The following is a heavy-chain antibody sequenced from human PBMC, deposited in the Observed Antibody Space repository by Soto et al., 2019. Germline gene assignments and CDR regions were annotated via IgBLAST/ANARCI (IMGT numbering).Heavy chain of an antibody. D-gene: IGHD2-21*02. J-gene: IGHJ4*02. CDR2: IYYSGNT. CDR3: ARQAYCGGDCYYYFDY. Sequence: HLQLQESGPGLVKPSETLSLTCTVSGDSISSTSNYWGWIRQPPGKGLEWVGRIYYSGNTYYNPSLKRRVTISVDPSKNQLSLKLNSVTAADTAVYYCARQAYCGGDCYYYFDYWGQGILVTVSS. CDR1: GDSISSTSNY. V-gene: IGHV4-39*01.